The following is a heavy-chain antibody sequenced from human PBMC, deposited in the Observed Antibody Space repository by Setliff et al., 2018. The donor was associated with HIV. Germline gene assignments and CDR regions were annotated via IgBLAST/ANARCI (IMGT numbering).Heavy chain of an antibody. V-gene: IGHV1-8*01. J-gene: IGHJ6*02. D-gene: IGHD6-13*01. Sequence: ASVKVSCKASGYTFTRYDINWVRQATGQGLEWMGWMNPNSGGTNYAQKFQGWVTMTRDTSISTVYTELSSLRSDDTAVYYCASSWSRVPYYGMDVWGQGTTVTVSS. CDR3: ASSWSRVPYYGMDV. CDR2: MNPNSGGT. CDR1: GYTFTRYD.